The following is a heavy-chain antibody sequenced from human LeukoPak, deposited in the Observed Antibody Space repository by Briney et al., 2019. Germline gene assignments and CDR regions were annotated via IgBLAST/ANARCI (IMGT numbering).Heavy chain of an antibody. CDR3: ARGLGEGYPDS. D-gene: IGHD5-24*01. J-gene: IGHJ4*02. V-gene: IGHV4-34*01. CDR1: GGPFSGYF. CDR2: INHSRGT. Sequence: PSETLSLTCAVSGGPFSGYFWSWMRQAPGKGPEWIGEINHSRGTSYTASLWSRVTISQDTSKNQFPLKLTSVTAADTAVYYCARGLGEGYPDSWGQGTLVIVSS.